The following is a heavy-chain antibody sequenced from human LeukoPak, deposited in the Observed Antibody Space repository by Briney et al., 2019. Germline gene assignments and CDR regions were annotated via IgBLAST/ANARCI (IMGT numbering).Heavy chain of an antibody. Sequence: GGSLRLSCAASGFTFDDYAMHWVRQAPGKGLEWVSGISWNSGSIGYADSVKGRFTISRDNAKNSLYLQMNSLRAEDTALYYCAKDIYRDFWSGYTGFDYWGQGTLVTVSS. J-gene: IGHJ4*02. V-gene: IGHV3-9*01. CDR2: ISWNSGSI. D-gene: IGHD3-3*01. CDR1: GFTFDDYA. CDR3: AKDIYRDFWSGYTGFDY.